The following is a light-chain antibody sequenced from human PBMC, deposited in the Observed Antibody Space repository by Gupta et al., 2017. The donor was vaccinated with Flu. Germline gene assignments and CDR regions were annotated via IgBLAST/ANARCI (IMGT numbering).Light chain of an antibody. Sequence: ELVLTQSPGTLSLSPGERATLPCRASQSVSSSYLAWYQQKPGQAPRLLIYGASSRATGIPDRVSGSGSGTDFALTISRLEPEDFAVYYCQQYGSSPTFGQGTXVEIK. CDR3: QQYGSSPT. CDR2: GAS. V-gene: IGKV3-20*01. CDR1: QSVSSSY. J-gene: IGKJ1*01.